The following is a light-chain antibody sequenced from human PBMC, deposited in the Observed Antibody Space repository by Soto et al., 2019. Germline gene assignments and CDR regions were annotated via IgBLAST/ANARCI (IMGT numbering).Light chain of an antibody. CDR3: CSYAGGNYV. CDR2: DVS. V-gene: IGLV2-11*01. CDR1: SSDVGGYNS. Sequence: QSVLTQPRSVSGSPGQSVTISCTGTSSDVGGYNSVSWYQQHPGKAPKLMIYDVSKRPSGVPDRFSGSKSGNTASLTISGLQAEDEADYYCCSYAGGNYVFGTGTKVTVL. J-gene: IGLJ1*01.